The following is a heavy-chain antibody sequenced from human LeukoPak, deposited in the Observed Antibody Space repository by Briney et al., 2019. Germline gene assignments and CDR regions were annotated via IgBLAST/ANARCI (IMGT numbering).Heavy chain of an antibody. CDR2: ISYDGSNK. V-gene: IGHV3-30*04. J-gene: IGHJ4*02. CDR3: VRARSGWYLGQFDY. Sequence: GGSLRLSCVVSGFTFSSYAMHWVRQAPGKGLEWVAVISYDGSNKYYADSVKGRFTISRDNFKNTLYLQMNSLRAEDTAVYYCVRARSGWYLGQFDYWGQGTLVTVSS. D-gene: IGHD6-19*01. CDR1: GFTFSSYA.